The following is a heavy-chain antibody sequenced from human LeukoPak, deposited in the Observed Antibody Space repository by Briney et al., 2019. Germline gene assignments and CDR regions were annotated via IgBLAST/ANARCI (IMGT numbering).Heavy chain of an antibody. V-gene: IGHV1-18*01. J-gene: IGHJ6*02. CDR1: GYTFTSYG. CDR3: ARGGGSSSWPNYYYYGMDV. Sequence: EASVKVSCKASGYTFTSYGISWVRQAPGQGLEWMGWISAYNGNTNYAQKLQGRVTMTTDTSTSTAYMELRSLRSDDTAVYYCARGGGSSSWPNYYYYGMDVWGQGTTVTVSS. CDR2: ISAYNGNT. D-gene: IGHD6-13*01.